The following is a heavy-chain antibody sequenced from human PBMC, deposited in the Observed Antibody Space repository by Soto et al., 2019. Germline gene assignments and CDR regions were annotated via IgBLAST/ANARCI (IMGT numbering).Heavy chain of an antibody. Sequence: SETLSLTCTVSGASISSYFWTWIRQPAGRGLDWIGRISTSGTTNYNPSLKSRVTMSVDTSKNHLSLNLSSVTAADTAVYYCAREAGPDRWFDPWRDGHLVTVS. CDR2: ISTSGTT. V-gene: IGHV4-4*07. J-gene: IGHJ5*02. CDR3: AREAGPDRWFDP. D-gene: IGHD6-19*01. CDR1: GASISSYF.